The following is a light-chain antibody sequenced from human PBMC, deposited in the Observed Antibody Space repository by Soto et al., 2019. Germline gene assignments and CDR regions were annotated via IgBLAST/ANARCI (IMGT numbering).Light chain of an antibody. CDR1: QSISSW. Sequence: DIQMNLSPSTLSASVGARVTITCRASQSISSWLAWYQPKPGKAPKLLIYDASSLESGVPSRFSGSGSGTEFSLTISNLQPDDCATYYCQQYENYWTFGQGTKVDIK. CDR3: QQYENYWT. J-gene: IGKJ1*01. CDR2: DAS. V-gene: IGKV1-5*01.